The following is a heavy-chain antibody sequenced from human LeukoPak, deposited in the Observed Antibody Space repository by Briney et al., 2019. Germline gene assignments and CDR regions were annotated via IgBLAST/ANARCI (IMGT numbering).Heavy chain of an antibody. Sequence: GGSLRLSCAASGFTFSDYYMSWIRQAPGKGLEWVSYISSSGSTIYYADSVKGRFTISRDNAKNSLYLQMNSLRAEDTALYYCAKDNQYYYYYGMDVWGQGTTVTVSS. V-gene: IGHV3-11*01. J-gene: IGHJ6*02. CDR2: ISSSGSTI. CDR3: AKDNQYYYYYGMDV. CDR1: GFTFSDYY.